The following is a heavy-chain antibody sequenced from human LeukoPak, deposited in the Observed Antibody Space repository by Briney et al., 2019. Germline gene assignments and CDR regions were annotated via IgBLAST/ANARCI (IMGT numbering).Heavy chain of an antibody. J-gene: IGHJ4*02. V-gene: IGHV4-38-2*02. CDR1: GGSISGHS. D-gene: IGHD3-10*01. CDR2: IYHSGST. CDR3: ARVRGSGSYYMAFDY. Sequence: PSETLSFTCTVSGGSISGHSWGWIRQPPGKGLEWIGSIYHSGSTYYNPSLKSRVTISVDTSKNQFSLKLSSVTAADTAVYYCARVRGSGSYYMAFDYWGQGTLVTVSS.